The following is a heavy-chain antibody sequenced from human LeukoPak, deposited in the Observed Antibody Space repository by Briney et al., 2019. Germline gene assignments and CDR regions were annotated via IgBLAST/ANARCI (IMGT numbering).Heavy chain of an antibody. CDR2: ISGSGGST. Sequence: PGGSLRLSCAASGFTFTSYAMSWVRQAPGKGLEWVSSISGSGGSTFYVDSVKGRFTISRDNTKNTLYLQMNSLRAEDTALYYCAKDPQRGSTYYFDYWGQGTLVTVSS. V-gene: IGHV3-23*01. D-gene: IGHD1-26*01. CDR1: GFTFTSYA. CDR3: AKDPQRGSTYYFDY. J-gene: IGHJ4*02.